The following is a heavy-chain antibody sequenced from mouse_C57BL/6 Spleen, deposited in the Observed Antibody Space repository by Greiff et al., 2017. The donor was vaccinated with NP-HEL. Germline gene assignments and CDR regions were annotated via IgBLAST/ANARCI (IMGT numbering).Heavy chain of an antibody. D-gene: IGHD3-3*01. CDR2: IHPNSGST. CDR1: GYTFTSYW. CDR3: ARGGGGPKGYYAMDY. V-gene: IGHV1-64*01. J-gene: IGHJ4*01. Sequence: QVQLQQPGAELVKPGASVKLSCKASGYTFTSYWMHWVKQRPGQGLEWIGMIHPNSGSTNYNEKFKSKATLTVDKSSSTAYMQLSSLTSEDSAFYYCARGGGGPKGYYAMDYWGQGTSVTVSS.